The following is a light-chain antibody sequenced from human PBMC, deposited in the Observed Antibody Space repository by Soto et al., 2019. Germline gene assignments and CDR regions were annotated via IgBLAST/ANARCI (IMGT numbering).Light chain of an antibody. CDR3: QPYNGYSRT. CDR2: DVY. J-gene: IGKJ1*01. CDR1: QSISDS. V-gene: IGKV1-5*01. Sequence: IQMTQSPSTLSASVGDRFPITCMASQSISDSLAWYQQKPGKAPDLLISDVYSLERGVASRFSGSGSGTEFTITISSMQTDDFATYYCQPYNGYSRTVGQVTKVEIK.